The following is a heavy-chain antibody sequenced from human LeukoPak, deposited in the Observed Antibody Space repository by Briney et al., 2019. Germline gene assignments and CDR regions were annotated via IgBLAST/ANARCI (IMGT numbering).Heavy chain of an antibody. CDR2: ISYDGNNK. J-gene: IGHJ4*02. Sequence: PGRSLRLSCAASGFTFSSYAMHWVRQAPGKGLEWVTIISYDGNNKYYADSVKGRFTISRDNSKNTLYLQMNSLRAEDTAVYYCARVSGWYRGGSDYWGQGTLVTVSS. V-gene: IGHV3-30*04. CDR1: GFTFSSYA. D-gene: IGHD6-19*01. CDR3: ARVSGWYRGGSDY.